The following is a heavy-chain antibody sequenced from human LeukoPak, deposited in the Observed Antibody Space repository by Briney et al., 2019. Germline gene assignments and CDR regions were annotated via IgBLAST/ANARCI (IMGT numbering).Heavy chain of an antibody. CDR3: SKVGEGYCSGGSCYAGDQ. CDR1: GFSFSTSG. V-gene: IGHV3-21*01. D-gene: IGHD2-15*01. J-gene: IGHJ4*02. Sequence: GGSLRLSCAASGFSFSTSGMNWVRQAPGKGLEWVSSISYSSGHRYYADSVKGRFTISRDNARNSLHLEMKSLRVEDTAVYFCSKVGEGYCSGGSCYAGDQWGQGTLVTVSS. CDR2: ISYSSGHR.